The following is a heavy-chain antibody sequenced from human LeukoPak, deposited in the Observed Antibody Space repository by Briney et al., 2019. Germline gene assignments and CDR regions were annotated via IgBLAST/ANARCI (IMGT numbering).Heavy chain of an antibody. CDR2: VYTNGST. Sequence: SETLSLTCTVSGGSFSSYSWNWIRQPAGKGLEWIGRVYTNGSTNYNPSLKSRVTMSIDTSKNQFSLTLSSVTAADTAVYYCARASFPRGISFFYWGQGTLVTVSS. CDR3: ARASFPRGISFFY. J-gene: IGHJ1*01. V-gene: IGHV4-4*07. CDR1: GGSFSSYS. D-gene: IGHD2/OR15-2a*01.